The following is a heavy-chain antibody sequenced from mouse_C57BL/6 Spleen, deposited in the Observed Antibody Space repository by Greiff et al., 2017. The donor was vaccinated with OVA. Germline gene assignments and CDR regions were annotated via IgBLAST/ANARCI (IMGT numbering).Heavy chain of an antibody. V-gene: IGHV3-6*01. CDR1: GYSITSGYY. D-gene: IGHD5-2*01. Sequence: VQLKESGPGLVKPSQSLSLTCSVTGYSITSGYYWNWIRQFPGNKLEWMGYISYDGSNNYNPSLKNRISITRDTSKNQFCLKLNSVTTEDTATYYCAREGIRYWGQGTTLTVSS. CDR3: AREGIRY. CDR2: ISYDGSN. J-gene: IGHJ2*01.